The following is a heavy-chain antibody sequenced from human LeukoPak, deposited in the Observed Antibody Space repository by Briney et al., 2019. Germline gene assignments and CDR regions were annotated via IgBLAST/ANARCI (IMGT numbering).Heavy chain of an antibody. Sequence: SETLSLTCTVSGGSISCYYWSWIRQPPGKGLEWIGYIYYSGSTNYNSSLKSRVTISVDTSKNQFSLKLSSVTAADTAVYYCARSLHCSGGSCYSSWFDPWGQGTLVTVSS. CDR2: IYYSGST. V-gene: IGHV4-59*01. J-gene: IGHJ5*02. CDR3: ARSLHCSGGSCYSSWFDP. D-gene: IGHD2-15*01. CDR1: GGSISCYY.